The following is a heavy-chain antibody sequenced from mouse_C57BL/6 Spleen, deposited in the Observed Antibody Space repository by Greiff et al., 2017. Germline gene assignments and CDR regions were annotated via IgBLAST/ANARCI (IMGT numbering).Heavy chain of an antibody. CDR3: ARGGQLRRQGYAMDY. D-gene: IGHD3-2*02. CDR1: GYSITSGYY. V-gene: IGHV3-6*01. J-gene: IGHJ4*01. CDR2: ISYDGSN. Sequence: EVKLQESGPGLVKPSQSLSLTCSVTGYSITSGYYWNWIRQFPGNKLEWMGYISYDGSNNYNPSLKNRISITRDTSKNQFFLKLNSVTTEDTATYYCARGGQLRRQGYAMDYWGQGTSVTVSS.